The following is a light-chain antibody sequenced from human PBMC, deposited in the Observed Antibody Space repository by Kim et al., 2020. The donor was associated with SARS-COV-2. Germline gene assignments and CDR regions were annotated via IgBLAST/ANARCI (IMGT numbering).Light chain of an antibody. CDR2: GVS. Sequence: LPPEDRATLPCRANQSVDSSTLAWYRQRPGQAPRFLIQGVSNRATGNPDRFTGSGSGTDFILTISRLEPEDFAVYYCQQYGSSLYTFGQGTKLEF. CDR1: QSVDSST. V-gene: IGKV3-20*01. CDR3: QQYGSSLYT. J-gene: IGKJ2*01.